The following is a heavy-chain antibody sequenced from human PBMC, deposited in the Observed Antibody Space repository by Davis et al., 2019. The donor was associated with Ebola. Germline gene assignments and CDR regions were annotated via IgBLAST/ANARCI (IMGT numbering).Heavy chain of an antibody. D-gene: IGHD2-21*02. Sequence: PGGSLRLSCAASGFTFSSYGMHWVRQAPGKGLEWVAFVRYDGTNKYYADSVKGRFTIPRDNSKDTVYLQMNSLRVEDTAVYYCVRDPALVVTGGGWFFGLWGRGTLVTVSP. J-gene: IGHJ2*01. CDR2: VRYDGTNK. CDR1: GFTFSSYG. CDR3: VRDPALVVTGGGWFFGL. V-gene: IGHV3-30*02.